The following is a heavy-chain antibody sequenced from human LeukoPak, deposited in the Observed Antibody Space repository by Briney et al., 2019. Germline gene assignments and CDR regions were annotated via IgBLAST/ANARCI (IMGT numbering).Heavy chain of an antibody. CDR3: AKPKEPYYYYYYMDV. CDR2: ISGNAGST. D-gene: IGHD1-26*01. CDR1: GFTFSSYA. V-gene: IGHV3-23*01. J-gene: IGHJ6*03. Sequence: GGSLRLSCAASGFTFSSYAMSWVRQAPGKGLEWVSGISGNAGSTYYGGSVRGRFTISRDNSKNTLYLQMDSLRAEDTAVYYCAKPKEPYYYYYYMDVWGKGTTVTVSS.